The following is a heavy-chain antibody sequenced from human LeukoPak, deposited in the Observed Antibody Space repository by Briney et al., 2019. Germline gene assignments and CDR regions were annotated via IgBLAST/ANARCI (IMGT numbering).Heavy chain of an antibody. CDR1: GFTFSAYS. D-gene: IGHD2-15*01. CDR3: AGYCSGGNCYSNY. CDR2: ISDGGNIK. Sequence: PGGSLRLSCVASGFTFSAYSMYWVRQPPGKGLEWVAAISDGGNIKYHADSVKGRFSISRDNSKNTLYLQLNSLGAGDTAVYYCAGYCSGGNCYSNYWGQGTLVTVSS. V-gene: IGHV3-30*04. J-gene: IGHJ4*02.